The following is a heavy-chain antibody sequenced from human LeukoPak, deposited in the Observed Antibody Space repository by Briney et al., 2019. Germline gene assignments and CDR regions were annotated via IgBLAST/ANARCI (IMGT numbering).Heavy chain of an antibody. J-gene: IGHJ4*02. Sequence: SETLSLTCTVSGDSISSYYWSWVRQPAGKGLEWIGRIHTSGSTNYNPSLRSRVTMSLATSKNQFSLKLSYVTAADTDVYYCGGSRDGYIDYWGQGTLVTVSS. CDR2: IHTSGST. D-gene: IGHD5-24*01. V-gene: IGHV4-4*07. CDR3: GGSRDGYIDY. CDR1: GDSISSYY.